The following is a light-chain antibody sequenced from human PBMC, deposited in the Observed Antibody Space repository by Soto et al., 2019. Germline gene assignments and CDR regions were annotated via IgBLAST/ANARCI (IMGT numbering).Light chain of an antibody. V-gene: IGKV3-15*01. J-gene: IGKJ5*01. Sequence: EIVLTQSPGTLSLSPGERATLSCRASQSVSSSYLVWYRQKPGQAPRLLIYDTSTRATGIPARFSGSGSGTEFTLTISSLQSEDFAVYYCQQYSNWPPITFGQGTRLE. CDR2: DTS. CDR1: QSVSSSY. CDR3: QQYSNWPPIT.